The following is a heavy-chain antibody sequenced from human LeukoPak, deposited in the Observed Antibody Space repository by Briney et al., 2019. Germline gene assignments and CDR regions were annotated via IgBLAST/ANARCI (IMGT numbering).Heavy chain of an antibody. CDR2: IIPIFGTA. CDR1: GGTLSSYA. Sequence: RGASVKVSCKASGGTLSSYAISWVRQAPGQGLEWMGGIIPIFGTASYAQKFQGRVTITADESTSTAYMELSSLRSEDTAVYYCARDGLGYCSSTSCYRFDYWGQGTLVTVSS. J-gene: IGHJ4*02. CDR3: ARDGLGYCSSTSCYRFDY. D-gene: IGHD2-2*01. V-gene: IGHV1-69*13.